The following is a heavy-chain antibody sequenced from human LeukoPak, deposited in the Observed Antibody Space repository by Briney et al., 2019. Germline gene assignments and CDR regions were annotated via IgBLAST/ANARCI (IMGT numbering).Heavy chain of an antibody. CDR3: AKSSGELITMVRGVIIKVYYYGMDV. CDR1: GFTFSSYA. D-gene: IGHD3-10*01. CDR2: ISGSGGST. V-gene: IGHV3-23*01. Sequence: GGSLRLSCAASGFTFSSYAMSWVRQAPGKGLEWVSAISGSGGSTYYADSVKGRFTISRDNSKNTLYLQMNSLRAEDTAVYYCAKSSGELITMVRGVIIKVYYYGMDVWGKGTTVTVSS. J-gene: IGHJ6*04.